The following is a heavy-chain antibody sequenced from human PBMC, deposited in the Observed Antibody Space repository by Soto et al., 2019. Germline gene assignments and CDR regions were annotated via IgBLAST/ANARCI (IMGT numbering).Heavy chain of an antibody. Sequence: QVQLVQSGAEVKRPGSSVKVSCKASGDTFSFYSINWVRQAPGLGLEWMGRVNPILSMSNYAQRFQGRVKMTADKSTSTAYMELSGLRSEEPAMYYCATSYGSGYRAFDYWGQGALVTVSS. CDR1: GDTFSFYS. CDR2: VNPILSMS. V-gene: IGHV1-69*04. D-gene: IGHD3-10*01. J-gene: IGHJ4*02. CDR3: ATSYGSGYRAFDY.